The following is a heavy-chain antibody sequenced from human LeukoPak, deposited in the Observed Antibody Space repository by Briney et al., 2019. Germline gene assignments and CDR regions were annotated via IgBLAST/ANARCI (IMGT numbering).Heavy chain of an antibody. J-gene: IGHJ4*02. D-gene: IGHD3-3*01. Sequence: ASVKVSCKASGYTFTGYYMHWVRQAPGQGLEWMGWINPNSGGTNHAQKFQGRVTMTRDTSISTAYMELSRLRSDDTAVYYCARVLFGVVTPFDYWGQGTLVTVSS. CDR3: ARVLFGVVTPFDY. CDR1: GYTFTGYY. CDR2: INPNSGGT. V-gene: IGHV1-2*02.